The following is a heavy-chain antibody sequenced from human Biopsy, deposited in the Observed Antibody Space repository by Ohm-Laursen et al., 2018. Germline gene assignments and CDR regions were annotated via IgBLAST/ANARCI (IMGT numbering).Heavy chain of an antibody. J-gene: IGHJ3*02. CDR1: GGSISGSS. D-gene: IGHD6-19*01. Sequence: SETLSLTCTVSGGSISGSSWSWIRQAPGKGLERIGYIIHSRDTNYNPSLKSRITISVDTSKNQFSLKLTSVTAADTAVYFCAKHGSGWTGDDAFHIWGQGTMVTVSS. CDR3: AKHGSGWTGDDAFHI. CDR2: IIHSRDT. V-gene: IGHV4-59*08.